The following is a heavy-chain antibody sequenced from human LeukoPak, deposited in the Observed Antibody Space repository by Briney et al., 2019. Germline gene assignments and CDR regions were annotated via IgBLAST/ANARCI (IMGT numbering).Heavy chain of an antibody. D-gene: IGHD1-1*01. J-gene: IGHJ3*02. CDR1: RFRFSTFP. Sequence: GGSLRLSCAASRFRFSTFPMGWVRQAPGKGLEWVSGISAGGETTFYADSVRGRLTISRDNSKNTLYLQMNSLRADDTAVYYCAKPLLTTATGTGRAFDIWGQGTMVTVSS. V-gene: IGHV3-23*01. CDR3: AKPLLTTATGTGRAFDI. CDR2: ISAGGETT.